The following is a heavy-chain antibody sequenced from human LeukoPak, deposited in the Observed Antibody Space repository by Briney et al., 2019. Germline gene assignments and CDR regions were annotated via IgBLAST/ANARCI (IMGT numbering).Heavy chain of an antibody. V-gene: IGHV1-18*01. CDR3: ARDWPTVISHY. J-gene: IGHJ4*02. D-gene: IGHD4-11*01. Sequence: ASVKVSCKTSGYTFTSHGISWVRQAPGEGLEWMGWISANNGDTNYAQKMQGRLTMTTDTSTSTAYMELRSLSYDDTATYYCARDWPTVISHYWGQGALVTVSS. CDR2: ISANNGDT. CDR1: GYTFTSHG.